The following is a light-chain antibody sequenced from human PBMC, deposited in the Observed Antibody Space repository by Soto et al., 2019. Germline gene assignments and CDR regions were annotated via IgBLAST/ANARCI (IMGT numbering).Light chain of an antibody. CDR3: QSYDSSLGTWV. Sequence: QSVLTQPPSVSGAPGQRVTISCTGSSSNIGAAYDVHWYQHLPGTAPKLLIYGNTNRPSGVPDRFSGSKSGTSASLAITGLQAEDEADYYCQSYDSSLGTWVFGGGTKVTVL. V-gene: IGLV1-40*01. CDR2: GNT. J-gene: IGLJ3*02. CDR1: SSNIGAAYD.